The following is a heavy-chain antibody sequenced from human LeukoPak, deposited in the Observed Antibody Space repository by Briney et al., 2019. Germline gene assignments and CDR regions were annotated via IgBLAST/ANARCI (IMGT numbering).Heavy chain of an antibody. CDR2: IIPILGIA. V-gene: IGHV1-69*04. D-gene: IGHD6-6*01. Sequence: ASVKVSCKASGGTFSSYAISWVRQAPGQGLEWMGRIIPILGIANYAQKFQGRVTITADKSTSTAYMELSSLRSEGTAVYYCAREYSSRQLVEEYWGQGTLVTVSS. CDR1: GGTFSSYA. J-gene: IGHJ4*02. CDR3: AREYSSRQLVEEY.